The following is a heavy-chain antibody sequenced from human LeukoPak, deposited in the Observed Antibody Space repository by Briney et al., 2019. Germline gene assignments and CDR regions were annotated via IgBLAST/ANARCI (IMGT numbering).Heavy chain of an antibody. CDR3: AREIYDFWSGYYPSFDY. V-gene: IGHV4-39*01. D-gene: IGHD3-3*01. Sequence: SETLSLTCTVPGGSISSSSYYWGWIRQPPGKGLEWIGSIYYSGSTSYNPSLKSRVTISVDTSKNQFSLKLSSVTAADTAVYYCAREIYDFWSGYYPSFDYWGQGTLVTVSS. CDR1: GGSISSSSYY. CDR2: IYYSGST. J-gene: IGHJ4*02.